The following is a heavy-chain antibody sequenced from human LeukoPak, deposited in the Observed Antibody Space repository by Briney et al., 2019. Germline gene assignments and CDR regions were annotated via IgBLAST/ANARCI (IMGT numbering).Heavy chain of an antibody. CDR1: GYSFTSYW. J-gene: IGHJ6*02. CDR3: ARAGYCSGGSCYYYYYGMDV. CDR2: IYPGDSDT. D-gene: IGHD2-15*01. Sequence: GESLKFSCKGSGYSFTSYWIGWVRQMPGKGLEWMGIIYPGDSDTRYSPSFQGQVTISADKSISTAYLQWSSLKASDTAMYYCARAGYCSGGSCYYYYYGMDVWGQGTTVTVSS. V-gene: IGHV5-51*01.